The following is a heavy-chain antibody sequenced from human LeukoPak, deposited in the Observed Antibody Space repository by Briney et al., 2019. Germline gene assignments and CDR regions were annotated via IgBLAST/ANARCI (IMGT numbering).Heavy chain of an antibody. CDR2: ISYDGSNK. Sequence: PGGSLRLSCAASGFTFSSYGMHWVRQAPGKGLEWVAVISYDGSNKYYADSVKGRFTISRDNSKSTLYLQMNSLRAEDTAVYYCAKDFRHCPDYWGQGTLVTVSS. CDR3: AKDFRHCPDY. J-gene: IGHJ4*02. V-gene: IGHV3-30*18. CDR1: GFTFSSYG. D-gene: IGHD2-15*01.